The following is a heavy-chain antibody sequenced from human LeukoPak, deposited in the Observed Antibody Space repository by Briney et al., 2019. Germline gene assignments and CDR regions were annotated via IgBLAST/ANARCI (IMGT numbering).Heavy chain of an antibody. CDR2: INPSSGGT. V-gene: IGHV1-2*02. CDR1: GYTFNGYY. J-gene: IGHJ4*02. Sequence: ASVKVSCKASGYTFNGYYIHWVRQAPGQGLEWMGWINPSSGGTNYAQKFQGRVTMTRDTSISTAYMELSRLRSDDTAVFYCATSSGWKSNIDYWGQGTLVTVSS. CDR3: ATSSGWKSNIDY. D-gene: IGHD6-19*01.